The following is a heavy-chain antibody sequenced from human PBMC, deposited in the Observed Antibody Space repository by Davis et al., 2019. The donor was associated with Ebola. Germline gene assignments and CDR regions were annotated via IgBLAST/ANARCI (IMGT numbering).Heavy chain of an antibody. J-gene: IGHJ4*02. CDR3: ARGALGSSSEY. D-gene: IGHD6-13*01. Sequence: PSETLSLTCTVSGGSNSRYYWSWIRQPTGKGLEWIGYIYYSGSTNYNPSLKSRVTISVDTSKNQFSLKLSSVTVADTAVFYCARGALGSSSEYWGQGTLVTVSS. V-gene: IGHV4-59*01. CDR1: GGSNSRYY. CDR2: IYYSGST.